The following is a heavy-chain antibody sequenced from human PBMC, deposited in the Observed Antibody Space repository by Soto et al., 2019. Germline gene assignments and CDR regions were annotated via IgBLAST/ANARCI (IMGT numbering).Heavy chain of an antibody. V-gene: IGHV3-23*01. CDR1: GFTFSSYA. D-gene: IGHD1-20*01. CDR2: ISGSGGST. Sequence: HPGGSLRLSCAASGFTFSSYAMSWVRQAPGKGLEWVSAISGSGGSTYYADSVKGRFTISRDNSKNTLYLQMNSLRAEDTAVYYFANFLNNHQPSLFALGARGTLVPVSS. J-gene: IGHJ5*02. CDR3: ANFLNNHQPSLFAL.